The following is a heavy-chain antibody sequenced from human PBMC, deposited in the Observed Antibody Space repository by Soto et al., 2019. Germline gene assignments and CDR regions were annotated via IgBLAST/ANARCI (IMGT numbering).Heavy chain of an antibody. J-gene: IGHJ3*02. CDR3: AKHSDYYGSGHDAFDI. V-gene: IGHV5-10-1*01. CDR2: IDPSDSYT. CDR1: GYSFTSYW. D-gene: IGHD3-10*01. Sequence: EVQLVQSGAEVKKPGESLRISCKGSGYSFTSYWISWVRQMPGKGLEWMGRIDPSDSYTNYSPSFQGHVTISADKSISTAYLQWSSLKASDTAMYYCAKHSDYYGSGHDAFDIWGQGKMVTVSS.